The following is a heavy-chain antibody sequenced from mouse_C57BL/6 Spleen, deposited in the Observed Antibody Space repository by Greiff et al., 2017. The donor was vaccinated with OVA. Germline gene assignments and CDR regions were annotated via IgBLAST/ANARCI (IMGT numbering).Heavy chain of an antibody. CDR1: GYTFTSYW. CDR2: IDPSDSYT. D-gene: IGHD4-1*01. J-gene: IGHJ1*03. CDR3: AREGVTGTRNWYFDV. Sequence: VQLQQPGAELVMPGASVKLSCKASGYTFTSYWMHWVKQRPGQGLEWIGEIDPSDSYTNYNQKFKGKSTLTVDKSSSTAYMQLSSLTSEDAAFYYCAREGVTGTRNWYFDVWGTGTTVTVSS. V-gene: IGHV1-69*01.